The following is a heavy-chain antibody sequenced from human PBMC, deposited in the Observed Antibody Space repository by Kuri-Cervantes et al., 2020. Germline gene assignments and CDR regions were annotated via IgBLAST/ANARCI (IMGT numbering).Heavy chain of an antibody. J-gene: IGHJ6*02. Sequence: GESLKISCAASGFTFSSYEMNWVRQAPGKGLEWVSYISQSSSTIYYPDSVRGRFTISRDDAKNSLYLQMNSLRDEDTAVYYCARGHRSGWYRGSNYGMDVWGQGTTVTVSS. CDR1: GFTFSSYE. D-gene: IGHD6-19*01. CDR2: ISQSSSTI. CDR3: ARGHRSGWYRGSNYGMDV. V-gene: IGHV3-48*02.